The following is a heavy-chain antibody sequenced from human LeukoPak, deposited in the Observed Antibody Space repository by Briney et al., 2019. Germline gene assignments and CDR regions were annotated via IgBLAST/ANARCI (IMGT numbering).Heavy chain of an antibody. V-gene: IGHV3-23*01. D-gene: IGHD3-10*01. CDR1: GFTFSSDT. CDR2: VSDSGGTT. CDR3: AKGSSGNYYH. J-gene: IGHJ1*01. Sequence: PGGSLRLSCVASGFTFSSDTMTWVRQAPGKALEWVSSVSDSGGTTSYADSVKGRLTISRDNSRNTLYLQMNSLRVEDTATYYCAKGSSGNYYHWGQGTLVTVSS.